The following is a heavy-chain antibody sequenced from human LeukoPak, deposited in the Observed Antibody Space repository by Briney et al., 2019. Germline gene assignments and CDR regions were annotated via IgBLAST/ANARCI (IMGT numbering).Heavy chain of an antibody. Sequence: SETLSLTCAVSGYSISSGYYWGWIRQPPGKGLEWVGSIYHSGGTYYNPSLKSRVTISVDTSKNQFSLKLSSVTAADTAVYYCARHGNYYDTSQSDPWGQGTLVTVSS. J-gene: IGHJ5*02. CDR3: ARHGNYYDTSQSDP. CDR2: IYHSGGT. V-gene: IGHV4-38-2*01. D-gene: IGHD3-22*01. CDR1: GYSISSGYY.